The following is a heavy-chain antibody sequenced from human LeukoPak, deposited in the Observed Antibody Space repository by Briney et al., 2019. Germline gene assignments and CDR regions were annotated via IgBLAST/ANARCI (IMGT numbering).Heavy chain of an antibody. V-gene: IGHV1-8*01. J-gene: IGHJ4*02. CDR2: MNPNSGNT. D-gene: IGHD6-19*01. CDR1: GYTFTSYD. CDR3: ARVGIAVAGTYYFDY. Sequence: ASAKVSCKASGYTFTSYDINWVRQATGQGLEWMGWMNPNSGNTGYAQRFQGRVTMTRNTSISTAYMELSSLRSEDTAVYYCARVGIAVAGTYYFDYWGQGTLVTVSS.